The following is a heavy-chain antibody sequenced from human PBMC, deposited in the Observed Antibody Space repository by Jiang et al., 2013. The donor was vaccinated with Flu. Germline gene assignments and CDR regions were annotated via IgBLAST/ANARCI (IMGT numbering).Heavy chain of an antibody. V-gene: IGHV3-30*18. CDR3: AKEGYSSARSGSYFDY. D-gene: IGHD6-25*01. Sequence: QLLESGGGVVQPGTSLRLSCAASGFTFSSYGMHWVRQAPGKGLDWVAITSYDGNEKYYADSVKGRFTVSRDNSKNTLFLQMNSLRPEDTAVYYCAKEGYSSARSGSYFDYWGQGVLITVSS. J-gene: IGHJ4*02. CDR1: GFTFSSYG. CDR2: TSYDGNEK.